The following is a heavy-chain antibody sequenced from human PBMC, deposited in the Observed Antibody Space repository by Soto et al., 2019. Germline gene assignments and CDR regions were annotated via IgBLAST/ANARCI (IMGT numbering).Heavy chain of an antibody. J-gene: IGHJ4*02. D-gene: IGHD1-26*01. CDR3: AKEYRREFDY. V-gene: IGHV3-30*18. CDR1: GFTFSSYG. CDR2: ISYDGSNK. Sequence: GGSLRLSCAASGFTFSSYGMHWVRQAPGKGLEWVAVISYDGSNKYYADSVKGRFTISRDNSKNTLYLQMNSLRAEDTAVYYCAKEYRREFDYWGQGTLVTVSS.